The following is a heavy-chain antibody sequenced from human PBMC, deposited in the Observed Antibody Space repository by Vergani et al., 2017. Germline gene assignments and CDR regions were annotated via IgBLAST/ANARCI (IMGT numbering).Heavy chain of an antibody. D-gene: IGHD6-13*01. V-gene: IGHV4-38-2*02. CDR2: IYHSGST. J-gene: IGHJ4*02. Sequence: QVQLPESGPGLVKPSETLSLTCTVSGYSISSGYYWGWIRQPPGKGLEWIGSIYHSGSTYYNPSLKSRVTISVDTSKNQFSLKLSSVTAADTAVYYCAGSSSSWYPFDYWGQGTLVTVSS. CDR3: AGSSSSWYPFDY. CDR1: GYSISSGYY.